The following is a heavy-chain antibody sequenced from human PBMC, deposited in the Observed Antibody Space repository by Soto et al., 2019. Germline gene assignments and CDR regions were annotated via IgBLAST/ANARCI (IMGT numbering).Heavy chain of an antibody. CDR3: ARDRRTDHNDDGLAWYCYYAMDA. CDR1: GYLLTSYA. Sequence: GASVKVSCKASGYLLTSYAISWVRQAPGQGLEWMGWISPYNGQTDYGQKFQGRVSMTADTFTSTVYMELRSLRFADTAVYFCARDRRTDHNDDGLAWYCYYAMDAWGQGTTVTVSS. J-gene: IGHJ6*02. D-gene: IGHD3-10*01. V-gene: IGHV1-18*01. CDR2: ISPYNGQT.